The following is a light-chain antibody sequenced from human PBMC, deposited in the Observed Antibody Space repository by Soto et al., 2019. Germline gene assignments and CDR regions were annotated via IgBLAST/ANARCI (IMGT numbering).Light chain of an antibody. CDR3: QQYPGT. V-gene: IGKV1-5*01. CDR1: QSISSW. J-gene: IGKJ2*01. Sequence: DIQMTQSPSTLSASVGDRVTITCRASQSISSWLAWYQQKPGKAPKLLIYDASSLESGVPSRFSGRGSGTEFTLSISSLQPDDVATYYCQQYPGTFGQGTKLEIK. CDR2: DAS.